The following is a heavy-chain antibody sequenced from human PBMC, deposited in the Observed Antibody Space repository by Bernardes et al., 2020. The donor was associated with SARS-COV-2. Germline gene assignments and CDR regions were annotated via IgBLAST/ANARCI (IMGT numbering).Heavy chain of an antibody. D-gene: IGHD3-22*01. V-gene: IGHV5-51*01. CDR3: ARLDSYDSGGYTGNF. J-gene: IGHJ4*02. CDR2: IFPDDSDT. CDR1: GFNFATNW. Sequence: GESLKISCQGSGFNFATNWIGWVRQMPGKGLEWIGTIFPDDSDTRYSPSFQGQVSLAADKSLSTAYLQWRSLKASDTAIYYCARLDSYDSGGYTGNFWGQGTLVTVSS.